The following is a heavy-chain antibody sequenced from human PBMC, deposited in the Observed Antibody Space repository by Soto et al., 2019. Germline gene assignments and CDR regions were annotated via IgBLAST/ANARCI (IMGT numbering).Heavy chain of an antibody. V-gene: IGHV1-46*01. Sequence: ASVKVSCKASGGTFSSYAISWVRQASGQGLEWMGIINPSGGSTSYAQKFQGRVTMTRDTSTSTVYMELSSLRSEDTAVYYCARTSDPTVTPFDYWGQGTLVTVSS. CDR2: INPSGGST. J-gene: IGHJ4*02. CDR3: ARTSDPTVTPFDY. CDR1: GGTFSSYA. D-gene: IGHD4-17*01.